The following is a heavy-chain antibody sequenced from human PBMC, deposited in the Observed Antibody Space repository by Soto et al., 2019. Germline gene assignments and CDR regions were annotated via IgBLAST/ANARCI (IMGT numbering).Heavy chain of an antibody. V-gene: IGHV3-30-3*01. D-gene: IGHD3-22*01. CDR1: GFTFSSYA. Sequence: GSLRLSCAASGFTFSSYAMHWVRQAPGKGLEWVAVISYDGSNKYYADSVKGRFTISRDNSKNTLYLQMNSLRAEDTAVYYCARGVYDTDYWGQGTLVTVSS. CDR2: ISYDGSNK. CDR3: ARGVYDTDY. J-gene: IGHJ4*02.